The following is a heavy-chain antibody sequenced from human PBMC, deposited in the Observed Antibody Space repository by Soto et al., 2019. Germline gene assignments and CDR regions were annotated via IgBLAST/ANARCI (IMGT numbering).Heavy chain of an antibody. CDR2: ISAYNGST. Sequence: ASVNVSFKASGYTFTSYGISWVRQAPGQWLGLMGWISAYNGSTNYAQKLQGRVTITTDTYTSTAYMELRSLRSDDTAVYYCARDREIVVVPAVGMTFHPWGHGTLVNVST. CDR3: ARDREIVVVPAVGMTFHP. CDR1: GYTFTSYG. D-gene: IGHD2-2*01. J-gene: IGHJ5*02. V-gene: IGHV1-18*04.